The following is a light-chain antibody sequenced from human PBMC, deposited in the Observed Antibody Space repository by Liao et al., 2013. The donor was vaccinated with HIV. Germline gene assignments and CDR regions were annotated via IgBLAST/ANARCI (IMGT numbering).Light chain of an antibody. CDR3: QAWDRSTAV. J-gene: IGLJ3*02. CDR1: VLAKKY. V-gene: IGLV3-27*01. Sequence: SYELTQPSSVSVSPGRTARITCSGDVLAKKYARWFQQKPGQAPVLVIYKDAERPSGIPERFSGSNSGNTATLTISGTQSMDEADYSCQAWDRSTAVFGGGTKLTVL. CDR2: KDA.